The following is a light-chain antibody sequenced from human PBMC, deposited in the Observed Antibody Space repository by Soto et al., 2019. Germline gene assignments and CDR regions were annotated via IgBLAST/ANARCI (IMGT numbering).Light chain of an antibody. CDR3: QQYDNVGIT. V-gene: IGKV1-33*01. CDR1: QTISTW. J-gene: IGKJ5*01. Sequence: DIQMTQSPSTLSASVGDRVTITCRPSQTISTWLAWYQHKPGKAPKLLIYDASNLVTGVPSRFSGRGSGTDFTFTISSLQHEDSATYYCQQYDNVGITFGQGTRLEI. CDR2: DAS.